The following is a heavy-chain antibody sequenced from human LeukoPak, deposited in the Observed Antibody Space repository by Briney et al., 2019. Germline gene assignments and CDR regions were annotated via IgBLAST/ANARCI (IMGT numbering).Heavy chain of an antibody. V-gene: IGHV3-21*04. CDR2: ITGSSNYI. CDR3: AREEGPYFDC. J-gene: IGHJ4*02. CDR1: GFTFSSYS. Sequence: KPGGSLRLSCAASGFTFSSYSMTWVPQAPGKGLEWVSSITGSSNYIDYADSVKGRFTISRDNAKKSLYLQMNSLTAEDTAYYYCAREEGPYFDCWGQGTLVTVSS.